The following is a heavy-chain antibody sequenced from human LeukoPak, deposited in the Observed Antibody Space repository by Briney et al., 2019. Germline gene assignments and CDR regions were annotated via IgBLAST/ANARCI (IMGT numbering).Heavy chain of an antibody. CDR2: ISGSGGST. Sequence: GGSLRLSCAASVFTFTNYAMNWVRQAPGKGLEWVSAISGSGGSTYYADSVKGRFTISRDNSKNTLYLQMNSLRAEDTAVYYCAKDMGITMVRGVIFDYWGQGTLVTVSS. CDR1: VFTFTNYA. D-gene: IGHD3-10*01. V-gene: IGHV3-23*01. CDR3: AKDMGITMVRGVIFDY. J-gene: IGHJ4*02.